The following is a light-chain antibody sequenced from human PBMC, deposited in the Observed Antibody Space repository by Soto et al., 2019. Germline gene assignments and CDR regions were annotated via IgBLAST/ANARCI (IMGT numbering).Light chain of an antibody. CDR1: SSDVGSYNR. Sequence: QSALTQPPSVSGSPGQSVTISCTGTSSDVGSYNRVSWYQQPPGTAPKLIIYEVSNRPSGVPDRFSGSKSGNTASLTISGLQAEDEADYYCSSYTTRSTPVFGGGTKLTVL. CDR3: SSYTTRSTPV. V-gene: IGLV2-18*02. CDR2: EVS. J-gene: IGLJ2*01.